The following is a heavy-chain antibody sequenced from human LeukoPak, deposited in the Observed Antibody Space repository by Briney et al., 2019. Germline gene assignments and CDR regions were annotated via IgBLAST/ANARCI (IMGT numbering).Heavy chain of an antibody. J-gene: IGHJ4*02. CDR3: ARKTRKGFDY. V-gene: IGHV4-30-2*01. CDR1: GGSISSGGYS. Sequence: SQTLSLTCAVSGGSISSGGYSWSWIRQPPGKGLEWIGYIYHSGSTYYNPSLKSRVTISVDRSKSQFSLKLSSVTAADTAVYYCARKTRKGFDYWGQGTLVTVSS. CDR2: IYHSGST.